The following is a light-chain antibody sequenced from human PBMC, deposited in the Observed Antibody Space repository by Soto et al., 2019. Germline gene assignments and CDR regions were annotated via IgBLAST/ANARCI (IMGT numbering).Light chain of an antibody. Sequence: AIRMTQSPSSFSASTGDRVTITCRASQGISSYLAWYQQKPGKAPKLLIYAASTLQSGVPSRFSGSGSGTDFTLTISCLQSEDFATYYCQQLNSYPRTFGQGTKLEIK. CDR3: QQLNSYPRT. V-gene: IGKV1-8*01. CDR2: AAS. J-gene: IGKJ2*01. CDR1: QGISSY.